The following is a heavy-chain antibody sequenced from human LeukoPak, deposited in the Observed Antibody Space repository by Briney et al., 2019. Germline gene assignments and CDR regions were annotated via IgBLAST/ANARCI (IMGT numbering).Heavy chain of an antibody. V-gene: IGHV4-34*01. Sequence: SETLSLTCAVYGGSFSGYYWSWIRQPPGKGLEWIGEMNHSRSTNYNPSLKSRVTISVDTSKNQFSLKLSSVTAADTAVYYCASLTTVTTDYYYYYMDVWGKGTTVTVS. CDR2: MNHSRST. CDR1: GGSFSGYY. D-gene: IGHD4-17*01. J-gene: IGHJ6*03. CDR3: ASLTTVTTDYYYYYMDV.